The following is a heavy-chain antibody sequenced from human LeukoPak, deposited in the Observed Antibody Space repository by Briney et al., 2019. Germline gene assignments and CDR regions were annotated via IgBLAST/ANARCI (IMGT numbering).Heavy chain of an antibody. CDR1: GFSFSSYW. CDR3: ARWGAGFDY. CDR2: IKQDGSEK. Sequence: GGSLRLSCAASGFSFSSYWMSWVRQAPGKGLEWVANIKQDGSEKFYVDSVRGRFTISRDNAKNSQHLQMDSLRDDDTVLYYCARWGAGFDYWGQGTLVTVSS. J-gene: IGHJ4*02. V-gene: IGHV3-7*02. D-gene: IGHD3-16*01.